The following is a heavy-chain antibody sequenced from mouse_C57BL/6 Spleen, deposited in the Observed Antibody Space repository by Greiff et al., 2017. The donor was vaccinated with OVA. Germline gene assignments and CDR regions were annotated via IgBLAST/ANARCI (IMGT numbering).Heavy chain of an antibody. CDR1: GYTFTSYW. CDR3: ARYYYGSSPYYFDY. D-gene: IGHD1-1*01. CDR2: IYPGSGST. Sequence: VQLQQSGAELVKPGASVKMSCKASGYTFTSYWITWVKQRPGQGLEWIGDIYPGSGSTNYNEKFKSKATLTVDTSSSTAYMQLSSLTSEDSAVYYCARYYYGSSPYYFDYWGQGTTLTVSS. V-gene: IGHV1-55*01. J-gene: IGHJ2*01.